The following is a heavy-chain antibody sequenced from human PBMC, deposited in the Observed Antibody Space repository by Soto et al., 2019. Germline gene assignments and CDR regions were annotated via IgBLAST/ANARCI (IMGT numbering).Heavy chain of an antibody. CDR1: GGTFSSYA. D-gene: IGHD5-18*01. CDR3: ARANDVDTAMVPFAFDI. V-gene: IGHV1-69*13. J-gene: IGHJ3*02. CDR2: IIPIFGTA. Sequence: EASVKVSCKASGGTFSSYAISWVRQAPGQGLEWMGGIIPIFGTANYAQKFQGRVTITADESTSTAYMELSSLRSEDTAVYYCARANDVDTAMVPFAFDIWGQGTMVTVSS.